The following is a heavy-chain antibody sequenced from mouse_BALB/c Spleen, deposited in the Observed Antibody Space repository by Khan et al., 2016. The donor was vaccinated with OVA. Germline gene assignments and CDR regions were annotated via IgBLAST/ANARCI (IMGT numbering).Heavy chain of an antibody. D-gene: IGHD1-1*02. Sequence: VQLQESGAELAKPGSSVKMSCVASGYAFTTYWMHWIKQRPGQGLEWIGYINPSTGYIENNQKFKDKATLTTDASSSTAYMQLSSLTSEDSAVYYCTRRGLVGIFVYWGKGTQVTVSA. CDR2: INPSTGYI. CDR1: GYAFTTYW. V-gene: IGHV1-7*01. CDR3: TRRGLVGIFVY. J-gene: IGHJ3*01.